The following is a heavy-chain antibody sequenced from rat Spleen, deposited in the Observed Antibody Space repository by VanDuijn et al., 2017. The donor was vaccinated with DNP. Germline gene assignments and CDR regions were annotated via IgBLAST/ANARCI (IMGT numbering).Heavy chain of an antibody. CDR1: GFSFSDYA. D-gene: IGHD1-4*01. CDR3: ARRDYPVPAY. J-gene: IGHJ3*01. Sequence: EVQLVESGGGLVQPGNSLKLSCAASGFSFSDYAMAWVRQSPKKGLEWVATIISDGDSTYYRDSVKGRFTISRDNAKSSLYLQMNSLKSEDTATYYCARRDYPVPAYWGQGTLVTVSS. CDR2: IISDGDST. V-gene: IGHV5-17*01.